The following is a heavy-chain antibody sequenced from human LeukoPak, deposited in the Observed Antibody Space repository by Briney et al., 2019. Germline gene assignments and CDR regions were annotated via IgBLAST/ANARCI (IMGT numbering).Heavy chain of an antibody. Sequence: GGSLRLSCAASGFTFSSYAMHWVRQAPGKGLEWVAVISYDGSNKYYADSVKGRFTISRDNSKNTLYLQMNSLRAEDTAVYYCARGTTVTYYYYYMDVWGKGTTVTVSS. CDR3: ARGTTVTYYYYYMDV. CDR1: GFTFSSYA. CDR2: ISYDGSNK. D-gene: IGHD4-11*01. V-gene: IGHV3-30*04. J-gene: IGHJ6*03.